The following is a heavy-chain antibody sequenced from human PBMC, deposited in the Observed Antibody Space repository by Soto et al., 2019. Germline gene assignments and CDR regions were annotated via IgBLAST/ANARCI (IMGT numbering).Heavy chain of an antibody. Sequence: PGGSLRLSCAASGFTFSSYAMSWVRPAPGKGLEWVSTISGSGSSTYYADSVKGRFTISRDNSKNTLYLQMNNLGAEDTAVFYCAKDRATSGTYLGAYYFDYWGQGTLVTVSS. CDR3: AKDRATSGTYLGAYYFDY. CDR2: ISGSGSST. D-gene: IGHD1-26*01. V-gene: IGHV3-23*01. CDR1: GFTFSSYA. J-gene: IGHJ4*02.